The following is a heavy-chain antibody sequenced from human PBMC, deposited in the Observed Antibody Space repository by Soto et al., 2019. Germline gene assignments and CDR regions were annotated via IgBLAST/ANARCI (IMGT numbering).Heavy chain of an antibody. CDR1: GFTLNNYW. D-gene: IGHD1-1*01. V-gene: IGHV3-7*01. J-gene: IGHJ4*02. CDR2: IKQDGSEK. CDR3: ARVWNDGRIDY. Sequence: PGGSLRLSCAASGFTLNNYWMTWVRQAPGKGLEWVASIKQDGSEKHYVDSVKGRFTISRDNAKNSLYLQLNSLRAEDTAVYYCARVWNDGRIDYWGQGTLVTSPQ.